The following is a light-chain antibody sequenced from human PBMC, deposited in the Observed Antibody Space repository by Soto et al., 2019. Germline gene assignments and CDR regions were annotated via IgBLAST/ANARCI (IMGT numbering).Light chain of an antibody. Sequence: QSVLTQPPSASGTPGQRVFISCSGSSSNIGGTNYAYWYLQLPGAAPKLLMHSNNLRPSGVPERISGSKSDTSASLAISGLRSEDEAVYYCASWDDRLGAVIFGGGTKLTVL. J-gene: IGLJ2*01. CDR2: SNN. V-gene: IGLV1-47*02. CDR3: ASWDDRLGAVI. CDR1: SSNIGGTNY.